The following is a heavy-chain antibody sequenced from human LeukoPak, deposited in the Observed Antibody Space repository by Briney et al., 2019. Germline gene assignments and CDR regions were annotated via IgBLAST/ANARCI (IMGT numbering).Heavy chain of an antibody. CDR3: ARDRNYYDRSGYYYDSSYYMDV. V-gene: IGHV4-4*07. Sequence: SETLSLTCSASGGSISGYYWSWIRQPAGKGLEWIGRMFTSGRANYNPSLKSRVTMSVDTSKNQFSLKLNSVTAADTAVYYCARDRNYYDRSGYYYDSSYYMDVWGKGTTVTVSS. J-gene: IGHJ6*03. CDR2: MFTSGRA. D-gene: IGHD3-22*01. CDR1: GGSISGYY.